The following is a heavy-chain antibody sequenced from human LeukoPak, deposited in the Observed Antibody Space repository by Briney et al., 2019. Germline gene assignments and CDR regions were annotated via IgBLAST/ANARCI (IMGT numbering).Heavy chain of an antibody. Sequence: SETLSLTCTVSGGSISSSSYYWGWIRQPPGKGLEWIGSIYYSGSTYYNPSLKSRVTISVDTSKNQFSLKLSSVTAADTAVYYCARWDFDWLSPIDYWGQGTLVTVSS. J-gene: IGHJ4*02. CDR3: ARWDFDWLSPIDY. V-gene: IGHV4-39*01. D-gene: IGHD3-9*01. CDR2: IYYSGST. CDR1: GGSISSSSYY.